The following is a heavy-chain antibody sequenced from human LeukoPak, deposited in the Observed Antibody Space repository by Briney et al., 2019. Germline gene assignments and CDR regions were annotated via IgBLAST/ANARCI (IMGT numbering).Heavy chain of an antibody. J-gene: IGHJ6*03. CDR3: ARDDHYSYYYMDV. CDR2: ISSSSSTV. CDR1: GFIFSTYS. V-gene: IGHV3-48*01. Sequence: GSLRLSCAASGFIFSTYSMNWVRQAPGKGLEWVSYISSSSSTVYYADSVKGRFTISRDNAENSLYLQMNSLGAEDTAVYYCARDDHYSYYYMDVWGKGTTVTVSS.